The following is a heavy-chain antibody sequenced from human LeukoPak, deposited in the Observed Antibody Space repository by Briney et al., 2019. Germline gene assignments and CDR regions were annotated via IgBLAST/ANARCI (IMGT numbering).Heavy chain of an antibody. J-gene: IGHJ4*02. CDR2: INAGNGNT. Sequence: GASVKVSCKAFGYTFTSYVLHWVRQAPGQRLEWMGWINAGNGNTKFSQKFQGRVTITGDTTASTAYLELSSLRSEDTAVYYCARDRVRDGYNPGDDWGQGTLVTVSS. CDR1: GYTFTSYV. V-gene: IGHV1-3*01. D-gene: IGHD5-24*01. CDR3: ARDRVRDGYNPGDD.